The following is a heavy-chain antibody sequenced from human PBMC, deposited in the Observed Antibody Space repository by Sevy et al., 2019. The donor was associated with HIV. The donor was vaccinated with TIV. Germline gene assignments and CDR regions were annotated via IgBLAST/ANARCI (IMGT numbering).Heavy chain of an antibody. V-gene: IGHV1-69*13. CDR3: ARVLSAFDRYNDEYYPPDDAFDI. CDR1: GGTFNTYS. J-gene: IGHJ3*02. Sequence: ASVKVSCKASGGTFNTYSITWVRQAPAQGLEWMGVIIVVFRKDTYAQKFQDRLTITAVESTSTAYMELSSLRSDDTAVYDWARVLSAFDRYNDEYYPPDDAFDIWGQGTMVTVSS. CDR2: IIVVFRKD. D-gene: IGHD3-16*01.